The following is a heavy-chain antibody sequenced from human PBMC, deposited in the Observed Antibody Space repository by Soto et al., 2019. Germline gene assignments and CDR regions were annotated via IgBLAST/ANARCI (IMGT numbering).Heavy chain of an antibody. CDR1: GFTFSSYG. CDR3: ARDVGDMITFGSFDY. V-gene: IGHV3-33*01. CDR2: IWYDGSNK. D-gene: IGHD3-16*01. J-gene: IGHJ4*02. Sequence: QVQLVESGGGVVQPGRSLRLSCAASGFTFSSYGMHWVRQAPGKGLEWVAVIWYDGSNKYYADSVKGRFTISRDNSKNTLYLQMNRLRAEDTAVYYCARDVGDMITFGSFDYWGQGTLVTVSS.